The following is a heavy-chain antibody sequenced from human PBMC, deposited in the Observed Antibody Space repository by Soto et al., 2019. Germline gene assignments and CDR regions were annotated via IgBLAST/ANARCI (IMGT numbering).Heavy chain of an antibody. D-gene: IGHD6-19*01. CDR3: ARCNAGAVAGTGLDP. V-gene: IGHV4-34*01. J-gene: IGHJ5*02. CDR1: GGSFSGYY. Sequence: QVQLQQWGAGLLKPSETLSLTCAVYGGSFSGYYWSWIRQPPGKGLEWIGEINHSGSTNYNPSLKSRVTISVDTSKNQFSLKLSSVTAADTAVYYCARCNAGAVAGTGLDPWGQGTLVTVSS. CDR2: INHSGST.